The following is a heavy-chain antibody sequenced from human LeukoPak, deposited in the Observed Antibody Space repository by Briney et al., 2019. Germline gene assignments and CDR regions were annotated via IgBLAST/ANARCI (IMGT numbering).Heavy chain of an antibody. Sequence: SETLSLTCTVSGGSISSYCWSWIRQPPGKGLEWIGYIYYSGSTNYNPSLKSRVTISVDTSKNQFSLKLSSVTAADTAVYYCARSPEVLRFDYWGQGTLVTVSS. CDR3: ARSPEVLRFDY. CDR1: GGSISSYC. J-gene: IGHJ4*02. CDR2: IYYSGST. D-gene: IGHD3-3*01. V-gene: IGHV4-59*01.